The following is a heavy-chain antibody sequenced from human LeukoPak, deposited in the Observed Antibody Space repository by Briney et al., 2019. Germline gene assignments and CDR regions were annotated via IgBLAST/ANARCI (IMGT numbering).Heavy chain of an antibody. Sequence: TLSLTCSVSGGSISSSNYYWSWIRQPAGKGLEWIGRIYTSESTNYNPSLKSRVTISVDTSRNQFSLKLSSATAADTAVYYCARGLWFGDENPPYFDYWGQGILVTVSS. CDR3: ARGLWFGDENPPYFDY. V-gene: IGHV4-61*02. CDR1: GGSISSSNYY. D-gene: IGHD3-10*01. CDR2: IYTSEST. J-gene: IGHJ4*02.